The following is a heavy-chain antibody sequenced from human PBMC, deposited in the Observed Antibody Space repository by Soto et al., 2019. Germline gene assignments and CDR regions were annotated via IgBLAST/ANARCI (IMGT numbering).Heavy chain of an antibody. V-gene: IGHV1-8*01. CDR2: MNPNSGNT. J-gene: IGHJ5*02. CDR1: GYSFSDYD. Sequence: QVQLVQSGAEVKKPRASVKVSCKASGYSFSDYDINWVRQATEQGPEWMGWMNPNSGNTGYAQKFQGSVTMTRNTSINTAYMELSSLGSEDTAVYYCARDNRYNWNDEGWFDPWGQGTLVTVSS. D-gene: IGHD1-20*01. CDR3: ARDNRYNWNDEGWFDP.